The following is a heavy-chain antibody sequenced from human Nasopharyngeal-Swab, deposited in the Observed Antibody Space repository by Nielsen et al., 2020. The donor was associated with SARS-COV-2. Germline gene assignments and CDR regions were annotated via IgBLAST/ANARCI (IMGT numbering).Heavy chain of an antibody. V-gene: IGHV4-34*01. CDR2: INHSGST. CDR1: GGSFSDYY. J-gene: IGHJ4*02. D-gene: IGHD6-13*01. CDR3: ARQGSSSRTFDY. Sequence: ESLKISCAVYGGSFSDYYWSWIRQPPGRGLEWIGEINHSGSTNYNPSLKSRVTISVATSKNQFSLKLSSVTAADTAVYYCARQGSSSRTFDYWGQGTLVIVSS.